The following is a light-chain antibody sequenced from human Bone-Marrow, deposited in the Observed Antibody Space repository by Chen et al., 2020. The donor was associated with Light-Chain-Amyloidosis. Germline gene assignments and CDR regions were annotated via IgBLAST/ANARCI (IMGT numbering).Light chain of an antibody. CDR2: RDT. J-gene: IGLJ2*01. CDR3: QSADSSGTYEVI. Sequence: SYELTQPPSVSESPGQTARITCSGDDLPTKYAYWYQQKPGQATVLVIHRDTERPSGISERFSGSSSGTTATLTISGVQAEDEADYHCQSADSSGTYEVIVGGGTKLTVL. V-gene: IGLV3-25*03. CDR1: DLPTKY.